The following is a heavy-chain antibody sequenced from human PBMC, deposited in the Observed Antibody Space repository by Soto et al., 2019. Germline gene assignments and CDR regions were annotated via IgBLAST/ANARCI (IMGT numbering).Heavy chain of an antibody. Sequence: EVQLVESGGGLVQPGRSLRLSCAASGFTFDDYAMHWVRQAPGKGLECVSGISWNSGSIGYADSVKGRFTISRDNAKNSLYLQMNSLRAEDTALYYCAKDLYGSGSYPDYWGQGTLVTVSS. V-gene: IGHV3-9*01. J-gene: IGHJ4*02. CDR3: AKDLYGSGSYPDY. CDR1: GFTFDDYA. D-gene: IGHD3-10*01. CDR2: ISWNSGSI.